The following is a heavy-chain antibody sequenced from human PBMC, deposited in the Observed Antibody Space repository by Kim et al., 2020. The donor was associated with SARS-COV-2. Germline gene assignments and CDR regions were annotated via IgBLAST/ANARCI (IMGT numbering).Heavy chain of an antibody. D-gene: IGHD4-17*01. V-gene: IGHV3-49*03. CDR1: GFTFGDYA. Sequence: GGSLRLSCTASGFTFGDYAMSWFRQAPGKGLEWVGFIRSKAYGGTTEYAASVKGRFTISRDDSKSIAYLQMNSLKTEDTAVYYCTRVEGYHDYGDYGVNYYGMDVWGQGTTVTVSS. CDR3: TRVEGYHDYGDYGVNYYGMDV. CDR2: IRSKAYGGTT. J-gene: IGHJ6*02.